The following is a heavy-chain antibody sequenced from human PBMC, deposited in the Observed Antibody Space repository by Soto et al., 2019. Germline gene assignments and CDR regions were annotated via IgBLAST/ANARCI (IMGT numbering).Heavy chain of an antibody. D-gene: IGHD2-2*01. J-gene: IGHJ4*02. CDR1: GFTFSSYA. CDR2: ISGSGGST. Sequence: EVQLLESGGGLVQPGGSLRLSCAASGFTFSSYAMSWVRQAPGKGLEWVSAISGSGGSTYYADSVKGRFTISRNDSKNTLYLPMNSLRAEDTAVYYCAKVDQLLPEYWGQGTLVTVSS. CDR3: AKVDQLLPEY. V-gene: IGHV3-23*01.